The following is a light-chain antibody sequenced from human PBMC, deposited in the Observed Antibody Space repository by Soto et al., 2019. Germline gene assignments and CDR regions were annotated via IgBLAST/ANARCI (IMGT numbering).Light chain of an antibody. J-gene: IGKJ1*01. CDR1: QSVTIN. V-gene: IGKV3-15*01. CDR2: GSS. Sequence: EIVMTQSPATLSLSPGERATLSCRASQSVTINLAWYQQKPGQAPGLILHGSSTRATDIPARFSGGGSGTEFTLTISGLQSEDFAVYYCQQYYNWPRTFGQGTKVEIK. CDR3: QQYYNWPRT.